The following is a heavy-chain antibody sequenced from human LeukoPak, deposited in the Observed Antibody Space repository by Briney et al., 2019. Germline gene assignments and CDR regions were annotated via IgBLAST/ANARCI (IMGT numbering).Heavy chain of an antibody. CDR2: INHSGST. V-gene: IGHV4-34*01. CDR1: GGSISSYY. J-gene: IGHJ4*02. Sequence: PSETLSLTCTVSGGSISSYYWSWIRQPPGKGLEWIGEINHSGSTNYNPSLKSRVSISLDTSMIHFSLRLSSVTAADTAVYFCARGSRTPDYWGQGTLVTVSS. CDR3: ARGSRTPDY.